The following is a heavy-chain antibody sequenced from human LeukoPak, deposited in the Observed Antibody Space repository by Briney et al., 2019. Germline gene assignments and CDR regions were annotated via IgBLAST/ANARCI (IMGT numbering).Heavy chain of an antibody. J-gene: IGHJ4*02. D-gene: IGHD3-3*01. CDR1: GGTFSSYA. CDR3: ARANYDFWSGYAPRYYFDY. Sequence: SVKVSCKASGGTFSSYAISWVRQAPGQGLEWMGGIVPIFGTANYAQKFQGRVTITADESTSTAYMELSSLRSEDTAVYYCARANYDFWSGYAPRYYFDYWGQGTLVTVSS. CDR2: IVPIFGTA. V-gene: IGHV1-69*13.